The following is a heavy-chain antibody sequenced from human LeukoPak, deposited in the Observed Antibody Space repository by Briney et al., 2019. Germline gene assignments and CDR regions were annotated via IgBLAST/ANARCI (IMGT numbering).Heavy chain of an antibody. V-gene: IGHV4-39*02. CDR2: IYSSGNT. J-gene: IGHJ6*03. CDR1: GVSIRSSNSY. D-gene: IGHD2-2*01. Sequence: PSETLSLTCTVSGVSIRSSNSYWGWISQPPGKGLEWIGSIYSSGNTYYNASLRSQVSISIDTSKNQFSLRLTSVTAADTAVYYCAREGPAAMVDYYYYYMDVWGKGTTVTISS. CDR3: AREGPAAMVDYYYYYMDV.